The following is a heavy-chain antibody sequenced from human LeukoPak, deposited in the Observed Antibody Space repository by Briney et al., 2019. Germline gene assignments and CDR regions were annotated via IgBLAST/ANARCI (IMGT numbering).Heavy chain of an antibody. J-gene: IGHJ4*02. CDR1: GYTFTGYY. CDR2: INPNSGGT. Sequence: GASVKVSCKASGYTFTGYYMHWVRQAPGQGREWMGWINPNSGGTNYAQKFQGRVTMTRDTSISTAYMELSRLRSDDTAVYYCAREYSSGWYFFDYWGQGTLVIVSS. D-gene: IGHD6-19*01. CDR3: AREYSSGWYFFDY. V-gene: IGHV1-2*02.